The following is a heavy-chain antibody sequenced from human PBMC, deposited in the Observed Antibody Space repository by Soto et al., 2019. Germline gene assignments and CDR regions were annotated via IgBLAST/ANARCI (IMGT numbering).Heavy chain of an antibody. V-gene: IGHV3-30-3*01. J-gene: IGHJ6*02. Sequence: GGSLRLSCAASGFTFSSYAMHWVRQAPGKGLEWVAVISYDGSNKYYADSVKGRFTISRDNSKNTLYLQMNSLRAEDTAVYYCARDRCYDFWSGYYTYYYYYGMDVWGQGTTVTVSS. CDR1: GFTFSSYA. D-gene: IGHD3-3*01. CDR2: ISYDGSNK. CDR3: ARDRCYDFWSGYYTYYYYYGMDV.